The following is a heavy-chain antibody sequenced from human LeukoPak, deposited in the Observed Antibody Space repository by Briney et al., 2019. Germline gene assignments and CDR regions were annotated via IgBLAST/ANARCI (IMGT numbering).Heavy chain of an antibody. J-gene: IGHJ6*02. Sequence: GGSLRLSCAASGFTFSSYAMHWVRQAPGKGLEWVAVISYDGSNKYYADSVKGRFTISRDNSKNTLYLQMNSLRAEDTAVYYCARGKLRYFDWLLEPPAGIYGMDVWGQGTTVTVSS. D-gene: IGHD3-9*01. CDR1: GFTFSSYA. CDR3: ARGKLRYFDWLLEPPAGIYGMDV. CDR2: ISYDGSNK. V-gene: IGHV3-30-3*01.